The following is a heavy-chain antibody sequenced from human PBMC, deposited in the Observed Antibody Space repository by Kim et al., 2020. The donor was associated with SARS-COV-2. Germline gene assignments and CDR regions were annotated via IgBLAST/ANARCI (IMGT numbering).Heavy chain of an antibody. CDR1: GASISTYY. CDR2: IFYSGGT. Sequence: SETLSLTCSVSGASISTYYWHWIRQSPGKGLEYIGYIFYSGGTHYTPSLRSRVTICADPSKKELYLTLTSVTAADTAVYFCASGGPITRSLGWGPKSPYHQYCVHVWGRGTADSVSS. D-gene: IGHD3-3*01. J-gene: IGHJ6*02. V-gene: IGHV4-59*13. CDR3: ASGGPITRSLGWGPKSPYHQYCVHV.